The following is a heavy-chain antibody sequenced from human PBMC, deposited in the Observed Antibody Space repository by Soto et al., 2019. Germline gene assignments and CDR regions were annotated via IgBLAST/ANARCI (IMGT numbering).Heavy chain of an antibody. CDR2: INHSGST. CDR1: GGSFSGYN. CDR3: ARGRTDRY. J-gene: IGHJ4*02. V-gene: IGHV4-34*02. Sequence: QVQLQQWGAGLLKPSETLSLTCAVYGGSFSGYNWTWIRQPPGKGLEWIGEINHSGSTNYNPSLSSRATISVDTSKNQFSLKLSSVTAADTAVYYCARGRTDRYWGQGTLVTVSS. D-gene: IGHD2-21*02.